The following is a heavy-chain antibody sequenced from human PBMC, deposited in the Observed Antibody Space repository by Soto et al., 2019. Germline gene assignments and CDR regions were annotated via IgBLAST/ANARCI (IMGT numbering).Heavy chain of an antibody. CDR3: ARDFITMVRGVIIPFGMDV. D-gene: IGHD3-10*01. Sequence: PGGSLRLSCAASGFTFISYWMSWVRQAPGKGLEWVANIKQDGSEKYYVDSVKGRFTISRDNAKNSLYLQMNSLRAEDTAVYYCARDFITMVRGVIIPFGMDVWGQGTTVTVSS. CDR2: IKQDGSEK. CDR1: GFTFISYW. V-gene: IGHV3-7*01. J-gene: IGHJ6*02.